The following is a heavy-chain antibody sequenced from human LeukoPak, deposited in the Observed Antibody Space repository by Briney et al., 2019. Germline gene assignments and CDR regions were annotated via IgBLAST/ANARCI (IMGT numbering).Heavy chain of an antibody. CDR2: IYYSGST. J-gene: IGHJ3*02. CDR3: ARTMVREDDAFDI. D-gene: IGHD3-10*01. V-gene: IGHV4-30-4*08. CDR1: GGSISSGDYY. Sequence: SETLSLTCTVSGGSISSGDYYWSWIRQPPGKGLEWIGYIYYSGSTYYNPSPKSRVTISVDTSKNQFSLKLSSVTAADTAVYYCARTMVREDDAFDIWGQGTMVTVSS.